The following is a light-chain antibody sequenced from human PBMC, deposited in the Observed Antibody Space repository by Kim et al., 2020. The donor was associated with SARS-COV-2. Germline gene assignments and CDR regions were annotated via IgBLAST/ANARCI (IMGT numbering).Light chain of an antibody. V-gene: IGKV3-20*01. CDR1: QSVSSSH. CDR2: GAS. J-gene: IGKJ2*01. CDR3: QQFGSSYT. Sequence: EIVLTQSPGTLSLSPGERATLSCRASQSVSSSHLAWYQQKPGQAPRLLLSGASSRATGIPDRFSGSGSGTDFTLTISGLEPEDFVVYYCQQFGSSYTFGQGTKLEI.